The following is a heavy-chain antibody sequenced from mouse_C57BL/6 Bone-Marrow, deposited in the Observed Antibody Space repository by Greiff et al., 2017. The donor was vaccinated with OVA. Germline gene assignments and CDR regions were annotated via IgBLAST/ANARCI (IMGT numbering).Heavy chain of an antibody. CDR2: INPNNGGT. Sequence: LVEPGASVKIPCKASGYTFTDYNMDWVKQSHGKSLEWIGDINPNNGGTIYNQKFKGKATLTVDKSSSTAYMELRSLTSEDTAVYYCAREEIYYGLWGYFDVWGTGTTVTVSS. CDR3: AREEIYYGLWGYFDV. D-gene: IGHD2-2*01. CDR1: GYTFTDYN. V-gene: IGHV1-18*01. J-gene: IGHJ1*03.